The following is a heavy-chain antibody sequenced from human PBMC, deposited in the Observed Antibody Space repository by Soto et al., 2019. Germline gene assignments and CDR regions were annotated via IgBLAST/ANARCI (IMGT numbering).Heavy chain of an antibody. CDR2: IIPIFGTA. Sequence: ASVKVSCKASGGTFSSYAISWVRQAPGQGLEWMGGIIPIFGTANYAQKFQGRVTITADESTSTAYMELSSLRSEDTAVYYCARSGCSGGSCSSDPPHYWGQGTLLTVSS. D-gene: IGHD2-15*01. CDR1: GGTFSSYA. CDR3: ARSGCSGGSCSSDPPHY. J-gene: IGHJ4*02. V-gene: IGHV1-69*13.